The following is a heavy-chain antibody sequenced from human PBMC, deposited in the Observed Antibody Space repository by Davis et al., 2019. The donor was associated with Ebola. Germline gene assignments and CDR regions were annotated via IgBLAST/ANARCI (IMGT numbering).Heavy chain of an antibody. CDR2: INQDGSEK. CDR3: SKRLDY. CDR1: GFTFSYDW. V-gene: IGHV3-7*01. J-gene: IGHJ4*02. Sequence: GESLKISCLASGFTFSYDWMDWVRQAPGKGPEWVANINQDGSEKHYVDTVQGRSTISRDNAKNSLYLQMNSLRVEDTAVYYCSKRLDYWGQGTLVTVSS.